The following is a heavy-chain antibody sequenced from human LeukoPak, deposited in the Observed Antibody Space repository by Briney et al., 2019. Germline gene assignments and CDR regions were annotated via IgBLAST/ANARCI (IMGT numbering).Heavy chain of an antibody. CDR3: ASGGDYVGIAATFRY. CDR1: GFNFSATY. V-gene: IGHV3-11*01. J-gene: IGHJ4*02. D-gene: IGHD4-23*01. Sequence: PGGSLRLSCAASGFNFSATYMAWIRQAPGKGLEWISYISNRGITINYADSVRGRFTISRDDVKSSLYLHMNNLRTDDTALYYCASGGDYVGIAATFRYWGQRSLVTVSS. CDR2: ISNRGITI.